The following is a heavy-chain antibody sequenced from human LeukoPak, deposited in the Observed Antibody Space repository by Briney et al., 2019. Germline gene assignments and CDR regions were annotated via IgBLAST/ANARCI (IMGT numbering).Heavy chain of an antibody. CDR2: IYYSGST. CDR3: ARVESSSGYNWNYGAFDI. Sequence: PSETLSLICTVSGGSISSYYWSWIRQPPGKGLEWIGYIYYSGSTNYNPSLKSRVTISVDTSKNQFSLKLSSVTAADTAVYYCARVESSSGYNWNYGAFDIWGQGTMVTVSS. J-gene: IGHJ3*02. V-gene: IGHV4-59*01. D-gene: IGHD1-7*01. CDR1: GGSISSYY.